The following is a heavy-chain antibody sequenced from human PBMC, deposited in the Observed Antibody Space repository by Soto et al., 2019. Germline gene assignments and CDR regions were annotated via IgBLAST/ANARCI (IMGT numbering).Heavy chain of an antibody. CDR2: ISAYNGNT. CDR1: GYTFTSYG. D-gene: IGHD3-3*01. V-gene: IGHV1-18*01. CDR3: ARDHYDFWSGYYSGRADFDY. Sequence: GASVKVSCKASGYTFTSYGISWVRQAPGQGLEWMGWISAYNGNTNYAQKLQGRVTMTTDTSTSTAYMELRSLRSDDTAVYYCARDHYDFWSGYYSGRADFDYWGQGTLVTVSS. J-gene: IGHJ4*02.